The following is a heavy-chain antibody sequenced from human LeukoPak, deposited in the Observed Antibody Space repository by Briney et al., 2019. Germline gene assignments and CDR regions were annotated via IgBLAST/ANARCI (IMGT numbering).Heavy chain of an antibody. CDR3: ARVSVGGRGYSYGFDY. D-gene: IGHD5-18*01. Sequence: GGSLRLSCAASGFTVSSNYMSWVRQAPGKGLEWVSVIYSGGSTYYADSVKGRFTISRDNSKNTLYLQMNGLRAEDTAVYYCARVSVGGRGYSYGFDYWGQGTLVTVSS. CDR1: GFTVSSNY. J-gene: IGHJ4*02. CDR2: IYSGGST. V-gene: IGHV3-53*01.